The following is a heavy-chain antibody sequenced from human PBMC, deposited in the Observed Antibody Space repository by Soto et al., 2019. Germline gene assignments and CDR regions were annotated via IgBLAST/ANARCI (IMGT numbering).Heavy chain of an antibody. CDR2: ISWNSGSI. V-gene: IGHV3-9*01. J-gene: IGHJ4*02. Sequence: EVQLVESGGGLVQPGRSLRLSCAASGFTFDDYAMHWVRQAPGKGLEWVSGISWNSGSIGYADSVKGRFTISRDNAKISLYLQMNTLIAEDTTLYYCAKDIGALAAAGTFFDYWGQGTLVTVSS. CDR3: AKDIGALAAAGTFFDY. CDR1: GFTFDDYA. D-gene: IGHD6-13*01.